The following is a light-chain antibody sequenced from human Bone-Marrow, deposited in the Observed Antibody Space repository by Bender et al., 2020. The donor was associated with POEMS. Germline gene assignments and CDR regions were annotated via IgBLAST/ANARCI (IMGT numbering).Light chain of an antibody. Sequence: QSALTQPRSVSGSPGQSVTISCTGTSSDIGGYNYVSWYQQHPGKAPKLMIYVVTKRPSGVPDRFSGFRSGNTASLTISGLQAEDEAHYYCNSYTTTGQILFGGGTKLTVL. V-gene: IGLV2-11*01. CDR3: NSYTTTGQIL. CDR2: VVT. CDR1: SSDIGGYNY. J-gene: IGLJ2*01.